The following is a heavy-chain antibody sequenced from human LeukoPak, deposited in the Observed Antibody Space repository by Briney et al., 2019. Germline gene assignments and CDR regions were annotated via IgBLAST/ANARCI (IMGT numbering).Heavy chain of an antibody. D-gene: IGHD4-23*01. CDR3: AKERKLLPFDC. CDR2: IKYDGSRT. J-gene: IGHJ4*02. Sequence: GGSLRLSCVVSGMTFERHGMHWVRQPPGKGLEWLAFIKYDGSRTDYEDSVKGRFTVSRDNSKNTLYLEMNSLRAEDTAVYYCAKERKLLPFDCWGQGTLVTVSS. V-gene: IGHV3-30*02. CDR1: GMTFERHG.